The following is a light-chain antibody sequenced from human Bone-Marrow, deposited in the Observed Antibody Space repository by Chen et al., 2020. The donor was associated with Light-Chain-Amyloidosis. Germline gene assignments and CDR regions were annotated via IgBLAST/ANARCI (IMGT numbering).Light chain of an antibody. Sequence: EIVLTQSPATLSLSPGERATLSCRASQGVSNSLAWYQQRPGQAPRLLIYDTSNRAPGIPARFSGRGSGTDFTLTISSLQPEDFAIYYCQQRQAWPITFGGGTNVEIK. CDR3: QQRQAWPIT. J-gene: IGKJ4*01. CDR1: QGVSNS. CDR2: DTS. V-gene: IGKV3-11*01.